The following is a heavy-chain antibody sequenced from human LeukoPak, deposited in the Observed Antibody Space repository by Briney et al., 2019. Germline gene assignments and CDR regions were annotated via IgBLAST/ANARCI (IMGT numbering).Heavy chain of an antibody. CDR2: IGTADDT. CDR3: ARGHCSGGSCYDYYYYGMDV. Sequence: GGSLRLSCAASGFTFSSYDMHWVRQATGEGLEWVSAIGTADDTYYPGSVKGRFTISRENAKNSLYLQMNSLRAEDTAVYYCARGHCSGGSCYDYYYYGMDVWGQGTTVTVSS. D-gene: IGHD2-15*01. V-gene: IGHV3-13*01. CDR1: GFTFSSYD. J-gene: IGHJ6*02.